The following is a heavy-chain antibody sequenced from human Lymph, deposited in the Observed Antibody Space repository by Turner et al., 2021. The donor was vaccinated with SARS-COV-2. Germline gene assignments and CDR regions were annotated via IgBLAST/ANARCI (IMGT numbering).Heavy chain of an antibody. CDR1: GYTFTSYA. CDR2: INAGNGNT. CDR3: ARGKSPLLRFLEWLLSLDY. V-gene: IGHV1-3*01. D-gene: IGHD3-3*01. Sequence: QVQLVQSGAEVKKPGASVKVSCKASGYTFTSYAMHWVRQAPGQRLEWMGGINAGNGNTKYSQKFQGRVTITRDTSASTAYMELSSLSSEDTAVYYCARGKSPLLRFLEWLLSLDYWGQGTLVTVSS. J-gene: IGHJ4*02.